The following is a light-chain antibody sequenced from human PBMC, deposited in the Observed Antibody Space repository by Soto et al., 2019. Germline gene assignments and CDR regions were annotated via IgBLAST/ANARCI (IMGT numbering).Light chain of an antibody. J-gene: IGKJ5*01. V-gene: IGKV3-11*01. CDR1: ESVSSN. CDR2: DAS. Sequence: DIVMTQSPATLSLSPGERATLSCRASESVSSNLAWYQQKPGQAPRLLIYDASSRATGIPARFSGSGSGTDCTLTISSLEPEDFAVYYCQHRSNWPPTFGQGTRLEIK. CDR3: QHRSNWPPT.